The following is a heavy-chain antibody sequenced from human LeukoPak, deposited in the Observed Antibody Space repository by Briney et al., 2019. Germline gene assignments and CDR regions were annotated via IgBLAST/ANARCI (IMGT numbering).Heavy chain of an antibody. D-gene: IGHD6-19*01. CDR2: INHSGST. V-gene: IGHV4-34*01. Sequence: SETLSLTCAVYGGSFSGYYWSWIRQPPGKGLEWIGEINHSGSTNYNPSLKSRVTISVDTSKNQFSLKLSSVTAADTAVYYCARGRGIAVAGTEVDYWGQGTLVTVSS. CDR3: ARGRGIAVAGTEVDY. CDR1: GGSFSGYY. J-gene: IGHJ4*02.